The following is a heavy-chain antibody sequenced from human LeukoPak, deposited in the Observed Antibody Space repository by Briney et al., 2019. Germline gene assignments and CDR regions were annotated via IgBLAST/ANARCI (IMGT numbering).Heavy chain of an antibody. V-gene: IGHV4-34*01. D-gene: IGHD1-26*01. J-gene: IGHJ5*02. CDR1: GGSFSGYY. CDR3: ARTLSTGSYDPFDP. Sequence: PSETLSLTCAVYGGSFSGYYWSWIRQPPGKGLEWIGEINHSGSTNYNPSLKSRVTISVDTSKNQFSLKLSSVTAADTAVYYCARTLSTGSYDPFDPWGQGTLVTVSS. CDR2: INHSGST.